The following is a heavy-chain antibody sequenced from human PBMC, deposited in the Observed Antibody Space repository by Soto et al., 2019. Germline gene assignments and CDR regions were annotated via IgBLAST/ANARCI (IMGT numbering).Heavy chain of an antibody. CDR2: ISAYNGNT. CDR1: GYTFTSYG. D-gene: IGHD2-15*01. Sequence: ASVKVACKASGYTFTSYGISWVRQAPGQGLEWMGWISAYNGNTNYAQKLQGRVTMTTDTSTSTAYMELRSLRSDDTAVYYCARGYCSGGSCYPPLVSYGMAVWGQGTTVTVSS. J-gene: IGHJ6*02. CDR3: ARGYCSGGSCYPPLVSYGMAV. V-gene: IGHV1-18*01.